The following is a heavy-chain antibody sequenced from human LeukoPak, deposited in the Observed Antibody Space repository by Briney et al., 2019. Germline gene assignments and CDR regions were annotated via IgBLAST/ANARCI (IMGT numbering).Heavy chain of an antibody. D-gene: IGHD2-8*01. Sequence: GASVKVSCKASGYTFTGYYMHWVRQAPGQGLEWMGWMNPNSGGTNYAQKFQGRVTMTRDTSISTAYMELSRLRSDDTAVYYCAGAGGGGYCTNGVCYIPDYWGQGTLVTVSS. CDR3: AGAGGGGYCTNGVCYIPDY. CDR1: GYTFTGYY. J-gene: IGHJ4*02. V-gene: IGHV1-2*02. CDR2: MNPNSGGT.